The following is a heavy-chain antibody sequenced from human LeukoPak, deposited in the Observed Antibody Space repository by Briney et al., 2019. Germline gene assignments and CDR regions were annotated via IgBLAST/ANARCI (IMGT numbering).Heavy chain of an antibody. CDR1: GFTFSSYA. J-gene: IGHJ4*02. V-gene: IGHV3-7*03. CDR2: INQDGGDT. D-gene: IGHD5-12*01. Sequence: GGSLRLSCAASGFTFSSYAMTWVRQAPGKGLEWVANINQDGGDTYSVDSVRGRFTISRDNAKSSLSLEMNSLRVEDTAVYYCATSGYSGYGIDYWGQGTLVAVSS. CDR3: ATSGYSGYGIDY.